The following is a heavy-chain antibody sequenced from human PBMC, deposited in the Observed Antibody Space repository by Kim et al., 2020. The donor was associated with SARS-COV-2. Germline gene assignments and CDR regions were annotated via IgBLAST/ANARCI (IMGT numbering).Heavy chain of an antibody. Sequence: GGSLRLSCAASGFSFIDYWMHWVRQVPGKGLVWVALVDHYGTKTDYADSVKGRFTISRDNRENMVYLQMNSLTLEDTAIYYCVRDSGERAGIQQWFKWFDPWGQGIRVTVAS. D-gene: IGHD5-18*01. J-gene: IGHJ5*02. CDR1: GFSFIDYW. CDR3: VRDSGERAGIQQWFKWFDP. CDR2: VDHYGTKT. V-gene: IGHV3-74*01.